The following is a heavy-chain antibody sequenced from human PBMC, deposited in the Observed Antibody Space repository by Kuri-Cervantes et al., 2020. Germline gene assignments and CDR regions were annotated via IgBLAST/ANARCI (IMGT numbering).Heavy chain of an antibody. D-gene: IGHD1-26*01. J-gene: IGHJ4*02. CDR1: GFTFSSYA. CDR3: ARHMGGSYPNFDY. CDR2: ISYDGSNK. Sequence: LSLTCAASGFTFSSYAMHWVRQAPGKGLEWVAVISYDGSNKYYADSVKGRFTISRDNSKNTLYLQMNSLRAEDTAMYYCARHMGGSYPNFDYWGQGTLVTVSS. V-gene: IGHV3-30*01.